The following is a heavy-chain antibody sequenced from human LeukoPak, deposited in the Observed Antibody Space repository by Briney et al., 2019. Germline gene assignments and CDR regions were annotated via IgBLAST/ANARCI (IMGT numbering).Heavy chain of an antibody. J-gene: IGHJ6*03. D-gene: IGHD4-17*01. CDR2: ISGNGGNT. CDR1: GFTFSSYA. Sequence: PGGSLRLSCAASGFTFSSYAMSWVRQAPGKGLECVSGISGNGGNTYCADSVKGRFTISRDNSKNTLYLQMNSLRAGDTAVYYCARETVTTPNYYYYMDAWGKGATVTVSS. CDR3: ARETVTTPNYYYYMDA. V-gene: IGHV3-23*01.